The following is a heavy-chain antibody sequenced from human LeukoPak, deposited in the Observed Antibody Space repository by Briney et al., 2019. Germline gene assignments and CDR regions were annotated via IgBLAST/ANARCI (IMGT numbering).Heavy chain of an antibody. CDR2: ISSSGSTI. V-gene: IGHV3-11*01. D-gene: IGHD3-3*01. J-gene: IGHJ5*02. CDR3: ARGYYDFWSGLSHFDP. Sequence: PGGSLRLSCAASGFTFSDYYMSWIRQAPGKGLEWVSYISSSGSTIHYADSVKGRFTISRDNAKNSLYLQMNSLRAEDTAVYYCARGYYDFWSGLSHFDPWGQGTLVTVSS. CDR1: GFTFSDYY.